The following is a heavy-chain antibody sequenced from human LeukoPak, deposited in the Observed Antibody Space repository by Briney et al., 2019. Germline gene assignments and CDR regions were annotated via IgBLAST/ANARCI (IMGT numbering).Heavy chain of an antibody. V-gene: IGHV4-39*07. D-gene: IGHD4-17*01. CDR1: GGSISSNSYY. J-gene: IGHJ3*02. Sequence: SETLSLTCAVSGGSISSNSYYWGWIRQPPGKGLEWIGRIYTSGSTTYNPSLKSRVTMSVDTSKNQFSLKLSSVTAADTAVYYCARDGPPRHSDYGDYEGAFDIWGQGTMVTVSS. CDR3: ARDGPPRHSDYGDYEGAFDI. CDR2: IYTSGST.